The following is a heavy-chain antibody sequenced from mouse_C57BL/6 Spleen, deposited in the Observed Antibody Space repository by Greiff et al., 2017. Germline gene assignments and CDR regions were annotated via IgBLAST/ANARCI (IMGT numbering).Heavy chain of an antibody. CDR1: GFTFSSYA. V-gene: IGHV5-9-1*02. J-gene: IGHJ1*03. CDR2: ISSGGDYI. CDR3: TRVYGWYFDV. D-gene: IGHD1-1*02. Sequence: EVQVVESGEGLVKPGGSLKLSCAASGFTFSSYAISWVRQTPEKRLEWVAYISSGGDYIYYADTVKGRFTISRDNARNTLYLQMSSLKAEDTAMYYCTRVYGWYFDVWGTGTTVTVSS.